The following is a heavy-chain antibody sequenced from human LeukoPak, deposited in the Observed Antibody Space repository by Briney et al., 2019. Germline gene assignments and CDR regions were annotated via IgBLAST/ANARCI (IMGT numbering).Heavy chain of an antibody. V-gene: IGHV3-7*04. CDR1: GFTFSSYW. Sequence: GRSLRLSCAASGFTFSSYWMSWVRQAPGKGLEWVANIKQDGSEKYYVDSVKGRFTISRDNAKNSLYLQMNSLRAEDTAVYYCARVLGYCSSTSCPWAMDVWGKGTTVTVSS. J-gene: IGHJ6*03. CDR3: ARVLGYCSSTSCPWAMDV. D-gene: IGHD2-2*01. CDR2: IKQDGSEK.